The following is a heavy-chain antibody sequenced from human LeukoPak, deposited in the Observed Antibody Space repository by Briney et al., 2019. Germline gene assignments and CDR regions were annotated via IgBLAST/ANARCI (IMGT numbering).Heavy chain of an antibody. V-gene: IGHV3-23*01. Sequence: PGGSLRLSCAASGFTFSSYAMSWVRQAPGKGLEWVSAISGSGGSTYYADSVKGRFTISRDNSKNTLYLQMNSLRAEDMAVYYCAKDPSRRLRYYFDYWGQGTLVTVSS. CDR2: ISGSGGST. CDR3: AKDPSRRLRYYFDY. CDR1: GFTFSSYA. J-gene: IGHJ4*02.